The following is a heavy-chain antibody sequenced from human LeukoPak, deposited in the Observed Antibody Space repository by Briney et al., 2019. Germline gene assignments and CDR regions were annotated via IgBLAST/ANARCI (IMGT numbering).Heavy chain of an antibody. D-gene: IGHD6-25*01. CDR1: GFAFSTYS. V-gene: IGHV3-21*01. CDR2: ITSSSNYI. J-gene: IGHJ5*02. Sequence: GGSLRLSCAASGFAFSTYSMSWVRQAPGKGLEWVSTITSSSNYIYYADSVKGRFTISRDDAKNSPYLQMNSLRVEDTAMYHCARERHTFDPWGQGTLVTVSS. CDR3: ARERHTFDP.